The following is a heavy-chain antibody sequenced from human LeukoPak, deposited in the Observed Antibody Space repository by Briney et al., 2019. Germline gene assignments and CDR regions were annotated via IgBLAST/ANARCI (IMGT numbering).Heavy chain of an antibody. Sequence: ASVKVSCKASGYTFTSYDVSWVRQAPGQGLEWMGWISAYNGHTKYAQKFQGRVTMTTGTSTSIAYMELRSLRSDDTAMYYCAREDCSSSSCYLGDHWGQGTLLTVSS. V-gene: IGHV1-18*01. CDR2: ISAYNGHT. D-gene: IGHD2-2*01. CDR1: GYTFTSYD. CDR3: AREDCSSSSCYLGDH. J-gene: IGHJ5*02.